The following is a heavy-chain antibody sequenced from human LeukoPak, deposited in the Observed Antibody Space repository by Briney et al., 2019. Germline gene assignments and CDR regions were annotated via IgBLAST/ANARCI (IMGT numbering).Heavy chain of an antibody. CDR2: IRYDGSNK. D-gene: IGHD2-15*01. V-gene: IGHV3-30*02. Sequence: GGSLRLSCAASGFTFSSYGMHWVRQAPGKGLEWVAFIRYDGSNKDYADSVKGRFTISRDNSKNTLYLQMNSLRAEDTAVYYCAKDLGPGRGRPFDYWGQGTLVTVSS. CDR1: GFTFSSYG. CDR3: AKDLGPGRGRPFDY. J-gene: IGHJ4*02.